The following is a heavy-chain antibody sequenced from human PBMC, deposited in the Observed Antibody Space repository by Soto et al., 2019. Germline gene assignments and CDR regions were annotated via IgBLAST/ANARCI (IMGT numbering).Heavy chain of an antibody. CDR1: GFTFSNAW. CDR3: TTVNDILTGYQDYYGMDV. J-gene: IGHJ6*02. Sequence: GGSLRLSCAASGFTFSNAWMSWVRQAPGKGLEWVGRIKSKTDGGTTDYAAPVKGRFTISRDDSKNTLYLQMNSLKTEDTAVYYCTTVNDILTGYQDYYGMDVWGQGTTVTVSS. V-gene: IGHV3-15*01. D-gene: IGHD3-9*01. CDR2: IKSKTDGGTT.